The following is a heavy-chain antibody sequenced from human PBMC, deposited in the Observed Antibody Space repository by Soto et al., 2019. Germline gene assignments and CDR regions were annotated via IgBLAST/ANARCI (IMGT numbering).Heavy chain of an antibody. Sequence: GALLPPGSASGSTFSSYAMSWVRQAPGKGLEWVSAISGSGGSTYYADSVKGRFTISRDNSKNTLYLQMNSLRAEDTAVYYCEKSTRSWDDPYYFDYWGQGTLVTVSS. CDR1: GSTFSSYA. CDR2: ISGSGGST. CDR3: EKSTRSWDDPYYFDY. V-gene: IGHV3-23*01. D-gene: IGHD2-15*01. J-gene: IGHJ4*02.